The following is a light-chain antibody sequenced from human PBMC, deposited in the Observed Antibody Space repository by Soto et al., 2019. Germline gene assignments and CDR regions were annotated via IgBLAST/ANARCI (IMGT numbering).Light chain of an antibody. V-gene: IGKV3D-20*02. CDR3: QQRSNWRVT. CDR1: QSVRSNY. J-gene: IGKJ4*01. Sequence: ESVLTQSPGTLSLSPGERTTLSCRASQSVRSNYLACYQQRPGQAPRLLIYDASNRATGIPARFSGSGSGTDFTLTISRLEPEDTAVYYCQQRSNWRVTFGGGTKV. CDR2: DAS.